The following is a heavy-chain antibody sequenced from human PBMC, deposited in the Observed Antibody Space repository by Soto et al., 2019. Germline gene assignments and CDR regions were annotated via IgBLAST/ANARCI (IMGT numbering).Heavy chain of an antibody. Sequence: PSETLSLTCAVYGGSFSGYYWTWIRQPPGTGLEWIGEINHSGSTNYNPSLKSRVTISVDTSTNQFSLKLTSVTAADTAVYYCASDKINGLFDYWGQGTLVTVSS. J-gene: IGHJ4*02. CDR2: INHSGST. D-gene: IGHD2-8*01. CDR1: GGSFSGYY. CDR3: ASDKINGLFDY. V-gene: IGHV4-34*01.